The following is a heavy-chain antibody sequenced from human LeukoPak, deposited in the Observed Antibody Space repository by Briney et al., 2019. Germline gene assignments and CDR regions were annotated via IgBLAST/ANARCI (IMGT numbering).Heavy chain of an antibody. CDR3: AREYSSSRYYYYGMDV. Sequence: GGSLRLSCAASGFTFSSCAMHWVRQAPGKGLEWVAVISYDGSNKYYADSVKGRFTISRDNSKNTLYLRMNSLRAEDTAVYYCAREYSSSRYYYYGMDVWGQGTTVTVSS. D-gene: IGHD6-6*01. CDR2: ISYDGSNK. CDR1: GFTFSSCA. J-gene: IGHJ6*02. V-gene: IGHV3-30-3*01.